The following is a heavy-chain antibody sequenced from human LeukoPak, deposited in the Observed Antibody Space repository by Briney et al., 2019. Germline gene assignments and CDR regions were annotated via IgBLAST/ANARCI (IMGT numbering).Heavy chain of an antibody. CDR1: GFTFSDYY. V-gene: IGHV3-11*04. Sequence: GGSLRLSCAASGFTFSDYYMSWIRQAPGKGLEWVSYISSSGSTIYYADSVKGRFTISRDNSKNTMYLQMNSLRAEDTAVYYCARNLYYYDTSGYYYYWGQGTLVTVSS. J-gene: IGHJ4*02. D-gene: IGHD3-22*01. CDR2: ISSSGSTI. CDR3: ARNLYYYDTSGYYYY.